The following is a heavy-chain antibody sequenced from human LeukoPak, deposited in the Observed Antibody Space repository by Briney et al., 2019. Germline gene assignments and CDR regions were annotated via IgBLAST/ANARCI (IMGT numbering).Heavy chain of an antibody. CDR3: AREGGAHGGRAFDI. Sequence: GGSLRLSCAASGFTVSSSYMSWVRQAPGKGLEWVSVIYSGGSTYYADSVKGRFTISRDDSKNTLYLQMNSLRAEDTAVYYCAREGGAHGGRAFDIWGQGTMVTVSS. D-gene: IGHD3-10*01. CDR1: GFTVSSSY. J-gene: IGHJ3*02. V-gene: IGHV3-53*01. CDR2: IYSGGST.